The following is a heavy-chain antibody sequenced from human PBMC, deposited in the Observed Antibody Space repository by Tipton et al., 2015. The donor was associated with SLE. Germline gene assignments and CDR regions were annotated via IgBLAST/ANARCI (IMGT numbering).Heavy chain of an antibody. CDR3: ARGIMGDHDY. V-gene: IGHV4-34*01. Sequence: TLSLTCAVHGGSFSGYYCSWIRQPPGKGLEWIGEINHSGSTNYNPSLKSRVTISVDTSKNQFSLKLSSVTAADTAVYYCARGIMGDHDYRGQRALVTVSS. CDR1: GGSFSGYY. D-gene: IGHD3-16*01. J-gene: IGHJ4*02. CDR2: INHSGST.